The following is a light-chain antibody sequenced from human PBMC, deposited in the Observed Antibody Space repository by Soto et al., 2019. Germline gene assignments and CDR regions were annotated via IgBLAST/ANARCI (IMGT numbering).Light chain of an antibody. Sequence: EIGITQSPATLSVSPGERATLSCRANQTINSNLAWYQQKPGQAPRLLIYGASTRATGIPDRFSGSGSGTDFTLTISRLEPDDFAVFYCQQFSSYPLTFGGGTKVDIK. J-gene: IGKJ4*01. CDR2: GAS. CDR3: QQFSSYPLT. V-gene: IGKV3D-15*01. CDR1: QTINSN.